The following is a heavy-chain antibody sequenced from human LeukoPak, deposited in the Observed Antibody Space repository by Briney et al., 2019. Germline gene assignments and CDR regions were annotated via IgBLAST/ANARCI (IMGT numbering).Heavy chain of an antibody. D-gene: IGHD5-18*01. J-gene: IGHJ3*02. CDR3: ARSDTAMAYDAFDI. CDR1: GGSISSYY. Sequence: SETLSLTCTVSGGSISSYYWSWIRQPAGKGLELIGLIYTSGSTNYNPSLKSRVTMSVDTSKNQFSLKLSSVTAADTAVYYCARSDTAMAYDAFDIWGQGTMVTVSS. V-gene: IGHV4-4*07. CDR2: IYTSGST.